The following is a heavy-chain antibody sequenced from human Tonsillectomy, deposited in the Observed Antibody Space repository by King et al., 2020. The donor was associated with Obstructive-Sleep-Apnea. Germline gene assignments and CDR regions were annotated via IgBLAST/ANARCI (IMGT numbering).Heavy chain of an antibody. J-gene: IGHJ6*02. CDR3: AKQGTIFGVVTEVDYYGMDV. D-gene: IGHD3-3*01. CDR2: ISASGGST. V-gene: IGHV3-23*04. Sequence: VQLVESGGGLVQPGGSLRLSCAASGFTFSSYAMSWVRPAPGKGLEWVSSISASGGSTNYADSVKGRFTISRDNSKNTLDLQMNSLRAEDTAVYYFAKQGTIFGVVTEVDYYGMDVWGQGTTVTVSS. CDR1: GFTFSSYA.